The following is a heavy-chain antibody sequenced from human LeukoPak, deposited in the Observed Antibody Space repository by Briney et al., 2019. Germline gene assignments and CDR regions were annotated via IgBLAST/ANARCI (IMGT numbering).Heavy chain of an antibody. V-gene: IGHV4-38-2*02. Sequence: SETLSLTCTVSGYSISNAYYWGWIRQPPGKGLEWIGSIYYSGSTYYNPSLKSRVTISVDTSKNQFSLKLSSVTAADTAVYYCAREAIDYYDSSVNWFDPWGQGTLVTVSS. CDR2: IYYSGST. CDR1: GYSISNAYY. CDR3: AREAIDYYDSSVNWFDP. D-gene: IGHD3-22*01. J-gene: IGHJ5*02.